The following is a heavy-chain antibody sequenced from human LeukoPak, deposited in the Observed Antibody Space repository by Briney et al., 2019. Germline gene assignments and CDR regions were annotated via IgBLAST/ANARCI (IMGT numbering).Heavy chain of an antibody. V-gene: IGHV1-2*02. Sequence: ASVKVSCKASGYTFTGYYMHWVRQAPGQGLEWMGWINPNSGGTNYAQKFQGRVTMTRDTSISTAYMELSRLGSDDTAVYYCARVRVIFGVVISYFDYWGQGTLVTVSS. J-gene: IGHJ4*02. D-gene: IGHD3-3*01. CDR2: INPNSGGT. CDR3: ARVRVIFGVVISYFDY. CDR1: GYTFTGYY.